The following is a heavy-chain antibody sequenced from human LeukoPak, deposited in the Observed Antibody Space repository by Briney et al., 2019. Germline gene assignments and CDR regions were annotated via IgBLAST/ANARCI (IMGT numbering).Heavy chain of an antibody. Sequence: GGSLRLSCAASGFTFSSYAMSWVRQAPGKGLEWVSAISGSGGSTYYADSVKGRFTISRDNSKTTVYLQMNSLRAEDTAVYYCAKGPTPYSSSSDFDYWGQGTLVIVSS. D-gene: IGHD6-6*01. J-gene: IGHJ4*02. CDR1: GFTFSSYA. CDR3: AKGPTPYSSSSDFDY. V-gene: IGHV3-23*01. CDR2: ISGSGGST.